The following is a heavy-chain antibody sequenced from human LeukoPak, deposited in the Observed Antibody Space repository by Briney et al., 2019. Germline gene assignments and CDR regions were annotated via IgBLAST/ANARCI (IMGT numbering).Heavy chain of an antibody. CDR3: ARDRVSQYSSGWSDFDY. D-gene: IGHD6-19*01. J-gene: IGHJ4*02. CDR1: GFTFSSYW. V-gene: IGHV3-7*03. CDR2: IKQDGSEK. Sequence: GGSLRLSCAASGFTFSSYWMSWVRQAPGKGLEWVANIKQDGSEKYYVDSVKGRFTISRDNAKNSLYLQMNSLRADDTAVYYCARDRVSQYSSGWSDFDYWGQGTLVTVSS.